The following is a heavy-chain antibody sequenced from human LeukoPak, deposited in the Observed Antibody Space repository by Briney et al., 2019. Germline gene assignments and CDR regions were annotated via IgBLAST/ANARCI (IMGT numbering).Heavy chain of an antibody. V-gene: IGHV3-23*01. CDR2: ISGSGGST. J-gene: IGHJ4*02. CDR3: AKGVFGSRSTSFADS. D-gene: IGHD3-10*01. CDR1: GFTLSSYA. Sequence: GGSLRLSCAASGFTLSSYAMSWVRQAPGKGLEWVSAISGSGGSTYYADSVKGRFTISRDNSKNTLYLQMNNIRAEDTATYYCAKGVFGSRSTSFADSWGQGALVTVSS.